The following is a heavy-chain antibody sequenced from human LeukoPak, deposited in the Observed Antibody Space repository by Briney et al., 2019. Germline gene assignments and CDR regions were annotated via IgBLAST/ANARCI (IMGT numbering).Heavy chain of an antibody. J-gene: IGHJ4*02. CDR1: GGSISSYY. CDR3: ARQSISGSSLSYFDY. CDR2: IYDSGST. V-gene: IGHV4-59*01. Sequence: SETLSLTCTVCGGSISSYYWSWIRQPPGKGLEWIGNIYDSGSTNYNPSLKSRVTISVDTSKNQCSLKLSSVTAADTAVYYCARQSISGSSLSYFDYWGQATLVNVSS. D-gene: IGHD3-22*01.